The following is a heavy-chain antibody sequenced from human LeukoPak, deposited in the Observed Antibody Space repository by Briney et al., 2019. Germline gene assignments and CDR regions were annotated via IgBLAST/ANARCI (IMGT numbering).Heavy chain of an antibody. D-gene: IGHD3-10*01. Sequence: SETLSLTCAVYGGSFSGYYWSWIRQPPGKGLECIGEINHSGSTNYNPSLKSRVTISVDTSKNQFSLKLSSVTAADTAVYYCARGSRYYYPDYWGQGTLVTVSS. V-gene: IGHV4-34*01. CDR3: ARGSRYYYPDY. CDR1: GGSFSGYY. CDR2: INHSGST. J-gene: IGHJ4*02.